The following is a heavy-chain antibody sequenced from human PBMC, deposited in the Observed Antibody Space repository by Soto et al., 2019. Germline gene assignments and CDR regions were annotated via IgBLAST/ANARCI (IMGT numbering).Heavy chain of an antibody. Sequence: SETLSLTCAVSGGSISSSNWWSWVRQPPGKGLEWIGEIYHSGSTNYNPSLKSRVTISVDKSKNQFSLKLSSVTAADTAVYYCARSSGIAARPSDYWGQGTLVTVSS. J-gene: IGHJ4*02. D-gene: IGHD6-6*01. CDR2: IYHSGST. CDR3: ARSSGIAARPSDY. CDR1: GGSISSSNW. V-gene: IGHV4-4*02.